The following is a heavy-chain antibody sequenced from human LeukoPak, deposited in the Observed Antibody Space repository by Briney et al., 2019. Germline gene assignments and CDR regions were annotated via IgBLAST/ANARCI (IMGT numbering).Heavy chain of an antibody. V-gene: IGHV4-34*01. D-gene: IGHD3-3*01. CDR1: GGSFSGYY. Sequence: SETLSLTCAVYGGSFSGYYWSWIRQPPGKGLEWIGEINHSGGTNYNPSLKSRVTISVDTSKNQFSLKLSSVAAADTAVYYCARASSLYDFWSGYRTPLDYWGQGTLVTVSS. CDR2: INHSGGT. J-gene: IGHJ4*02. CDR3: ARASSLYDFWSGYRTPLDY.